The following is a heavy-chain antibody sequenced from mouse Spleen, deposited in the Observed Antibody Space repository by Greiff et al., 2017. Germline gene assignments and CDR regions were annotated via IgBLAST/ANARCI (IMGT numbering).Heavy chain of an antibody. Sequence: VQVVESGPGLVAPSQSLSITCTISGFSLTSYGVHWVRQPPGKGLEWLVVIWSDGSTTYNSALKSRLSISKDNSKSQVFLKVNSLQADDTAMYYCARQDGSYGYFDVWGAGTTVTVSS. V-gene: IGHV2-6-1*01. J-gene: IGHJ1*01. CDR2: IWSDGST. CDR1: GFSLTSYG. CDR3: ARQDGSYGYFDV. D-gene: IGHD2-3*01.